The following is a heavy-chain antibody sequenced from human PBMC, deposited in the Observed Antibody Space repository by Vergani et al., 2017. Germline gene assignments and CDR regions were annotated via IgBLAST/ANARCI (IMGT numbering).Heavy chain of an antibody. CDR2: ISGSGGST. CDR1: GFTFSSYA. J-gene: IGHJ4*02. D-gene: IGHD1-20*01. Sequence: EVQLLESGGGLVQPGGSLRLSCAASGFTFSSYAMSWVRQAPGKGLEWVSAISGSGGSTYYADSVKGRFTISRDNAKNSLYLQMNSLRAEDTAVYYCARSPNWNPTYFDYWGQGTLVTVSS. V-gene: IGHV3-23*01. CDR3: ARSPNWNPTYFDY.